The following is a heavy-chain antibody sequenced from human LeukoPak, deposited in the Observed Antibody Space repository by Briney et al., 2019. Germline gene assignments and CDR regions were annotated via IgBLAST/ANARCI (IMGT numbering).Heavy chain of an antibody. CDR3: ARERAPYYYDSSGYHRVFDY. V-gene: IGHV4-39*07. D-gene: IGHD3-22*01. CDR1: GGSIRYSSYY. CDR2: IHSSGST. J-gene: IGHJ4*02. Sequence: PSETLSLTCSVAGGSIRYSSYYWTWIRQPPGKGLEWIGNIHSSGSTDYNPSLKSRVTISVDTSKNQFSLKLSSVTAADTAMYYCARERAPYYYDSSGYHRVFDYWGQGTLVTVSS.